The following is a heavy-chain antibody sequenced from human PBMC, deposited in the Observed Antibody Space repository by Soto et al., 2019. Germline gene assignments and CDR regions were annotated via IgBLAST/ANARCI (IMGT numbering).Heavy chain of an antibody. CDR2: IYRNDDK. CDR1: GFSLSTSGVG. J-gene: IGHJ6*02. Sequence: SGPTLVNPTQTLTLTCTFSGFSLSTSGVGVGWIRQPPGKALEWLALIYRNDDKRYSPSLKSRLTITKDTSKNQVVLTMTNMDPVDTATYYYARGRYGSGSHRGLYYYCYCGMDVWGQGTTATVSS. V-gene: IGHV2-5*01. D-gene: IGHD3-10*01. CDR3: ARGRYGSGSHRGLYYYCYCGMDV.